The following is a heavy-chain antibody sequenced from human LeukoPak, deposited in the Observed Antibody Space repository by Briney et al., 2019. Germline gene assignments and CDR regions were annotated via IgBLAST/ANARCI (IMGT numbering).Heavy chain of an antibody. CDR2: ISYDGSNK. V-gene: IGHV3-30*03. Sequence: GGSLRLSCAASGFTFSSYGMHWVRQAPGKGLDWVAVISYDGSNKYYADSVKGRFTISRDNSKNTLYLQMNSLRAEDTAVYYCARGSLYSSGWYDFDYWGQGTLVTVSS. J-gene: IGHJ4*02. CDR1: GFTFSSYG. D-gene: IGHD6-19*01. CDR3: ARGSLYSSGWYDFDY.